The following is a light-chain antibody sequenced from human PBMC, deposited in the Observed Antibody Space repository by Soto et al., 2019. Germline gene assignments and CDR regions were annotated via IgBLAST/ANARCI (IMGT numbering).Light chain of an antibody. CDR2: DTS. CDR3: QQYVHWPPGA. CDR1: QSVSSS. Sequence: EIVVTQSPATLSVSPGERVTLSCRASQSVSSSFAWYQQRPGQAPRLLIYDTSTRAAGIAARFSGSGSGTEFTLTISSLQSEDSAVYYCQQYVHWPPGAFGQGTKVEIK. V-gene: IGKV3-15*01. J-gene: IGKJ1*01.